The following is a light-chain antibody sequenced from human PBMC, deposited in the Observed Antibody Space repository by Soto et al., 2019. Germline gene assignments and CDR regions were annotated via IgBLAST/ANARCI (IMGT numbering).Light chain of an antibody. CDR3: HSYDSRLSDYV. J-gene: IGLJ1*01. V-gene: IGLV1-40*01. CDR2: GNN. CDR1: SSNIGAGYD. Sequence: QSVPTQPPSVSGAPGQTVTISCTGSSSNIGAGYDVHWYQQLPGTAPKLLIYGNNNRPSGVPDRFSGSKSGTSASLAITGLQAEDEADYYCHSYDSRLSDYVFGTGTKVTVL.